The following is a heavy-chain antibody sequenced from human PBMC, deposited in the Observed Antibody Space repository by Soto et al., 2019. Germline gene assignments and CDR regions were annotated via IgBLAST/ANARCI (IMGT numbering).Heavy chain of an antibody. CDR2: ISGSGGST. D-gene: IGHD2-21*01. Sequence: EVQLLESGGGLVQPGGSLRLSCAASGFTFSSYAMSWVRQAPGKGLEWVSAISGSGGSTYYADSVKGRFTISRDNSKNTLYLQMNSLRAEDTAVYYCAKGFRPLWGYYYGMDVWGQGTTVTVSS. CDR3: AKGFRPLWGYYYGMDV. CDR1: GFTFSSYA. J-gene: IGHJ6*02. V-gene: IGHV3-23*01.